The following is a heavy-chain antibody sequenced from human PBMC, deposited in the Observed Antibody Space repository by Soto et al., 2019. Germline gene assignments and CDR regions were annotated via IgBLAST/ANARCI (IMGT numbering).Heavy chain of an antibody. Sequence: EVQLLESGGGLVQPGGSLRLSCAASGLTFSSYAMRWVRQAPVKGLEWVSAISGSGGSTYYADSVKGRFTISRDNSKNTLNRQMNSLRAEDTAVYYCARRGSGSYYDYWGQGTLVTVSS. CDR2: ISGSGGST. CDR3: ARRGSGSYYDY. V-gene: IGHV3-23*01. D-gene: IGHD1-26*01. J-gene: IGHJ4*02. CDR1: GLTFSSYA.